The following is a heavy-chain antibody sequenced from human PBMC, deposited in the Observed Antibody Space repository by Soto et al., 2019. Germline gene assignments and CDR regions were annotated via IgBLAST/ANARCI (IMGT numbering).Heavy chain of an antibody. CDR3: ARINSSVTPSYYYYGMDV. CDR2: TYYRSKWYN. J-gene: IGHJ6*02. D-gene: IGHD6-19*01. CDR1: GDSVSSNSAA. Sequence: PSQTLSLTCAISGDSVSSNSAAWNWIRQSPSRGLEWLGRTYYRSKWYNDYAVSVKSRITINPDTSKNQFSLQLNSVTPEDTAVYYCARINSSVTPSYYYYGMDVWGQGTTVTVSS. V-gene: IGHV6-1*01.